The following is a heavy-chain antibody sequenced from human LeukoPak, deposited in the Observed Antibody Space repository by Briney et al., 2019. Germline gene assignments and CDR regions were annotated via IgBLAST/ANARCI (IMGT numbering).Heavy chain of an antibody. CDR3: ARDHNYAFDN. CDR2: ICIDSGNT. CDR1: GFPFIEYS. J-gene: IGHJ4*02. V-gene: IGHV3-48*01. D-gene: IGHD1-1*01. Sequence: RGSLRLSCPASGFPFIEYSMNWARPVPGKGLEWISYICIDSGNTKYADSVRDRFTISADKAKNSLYLQMNSLRVEDTAVYYCARDHNYAFDNWGQGTLVSVAS.